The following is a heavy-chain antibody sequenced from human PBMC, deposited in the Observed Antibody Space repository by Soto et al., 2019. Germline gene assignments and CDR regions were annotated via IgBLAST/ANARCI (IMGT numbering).Heavy chain of an antibody. V-gene: IGHV1-18*01. CDR1: GYTFTSYG. CDR2: ISAYNGNT. CDR3: ARVLDRRGLLWLGEFTGPAF. Sequence: ASVKVSCKASGYTFTSYGISWVRQAPGQGLEWMGWISAYNGNTNYAQKLQGRVTMTTDTSTSTAYMELRSLRSDDTAVYYCARVLDRRGLLWLGEFTGPAFWGQGTLVTVSS. D-gene: IGHD3-10*01. J-gene: IGHJ4*02.